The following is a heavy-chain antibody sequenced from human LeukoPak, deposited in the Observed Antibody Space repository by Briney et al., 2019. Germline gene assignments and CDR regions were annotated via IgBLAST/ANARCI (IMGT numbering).Heavy chain of an antibody. J-gene: IGHJ3*02. CDR2: MHYSGST. CDR1: GGSISGSSYY. D-gene: IGHD5-18*01. Sequence: SETLSLTCTVSGGSISGSSYYWGWIRQPPGNGLEWIGSMHYSGSTYFNPSLKSRVTISVDTSKNQFSLKVNSVTAADTAVYYCARRGDSYGDNPYAFDIWGQGTMVTVSS. CDR3: ARRGDSYGDNPYAFDI. V-gene: IGHV4-39*07.